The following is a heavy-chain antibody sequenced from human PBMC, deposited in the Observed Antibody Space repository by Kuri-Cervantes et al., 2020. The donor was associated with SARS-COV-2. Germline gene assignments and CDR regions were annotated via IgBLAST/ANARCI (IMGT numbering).Heavy chain of an antibody. J-gene: IGHJ5*02. CDR2: INTDVGNT. D-gene: IGHD3-10*01. CDR1: GYIFTNYA. Sequence: ASMKVSCKASGYIFTNYAIHWVRQAPGQRLEWMGWINTDVGNTKYSQKFQGRVTINRDTSASTAYMELSSLRSEDTAIYYCARDMGEVRGIIGWFDPRGQGTLVTVSS. CDR3: ARDMGEVRGIIGWFDP. V-gene: IGHV1-3*04.